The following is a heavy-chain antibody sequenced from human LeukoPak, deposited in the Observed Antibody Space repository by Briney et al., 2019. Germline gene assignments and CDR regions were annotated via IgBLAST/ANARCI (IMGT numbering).Heavy chain of an antibody. Sequence: PSETLSLTCAVYGGSFSGYYWSWIRQPPGKGLEWIGEINHSGSTNYNPSLKSRVTISVDTSKNQFSLKLSSVTAADTAVYYYARAGDNSGYSDYWGQGTLVTVSS. D-gene: IGHD3-22*01. CDR3: ARAGDNSGYSDY. CDR1: GGSFSGYY. V-gene: IGHV4-34*01. J-gene: IGHJ4*02. CDR2: INHSGST.